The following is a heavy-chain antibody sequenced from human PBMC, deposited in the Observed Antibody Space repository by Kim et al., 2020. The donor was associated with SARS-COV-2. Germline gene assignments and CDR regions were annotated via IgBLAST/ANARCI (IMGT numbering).Heavy chain of an antibody. V-gene: IGHV4-39*07. J-gene: IGHJ5*02. D-gene: IGHD3-9*01. CDR1: GGSISNSNYY. Sequence: SETLSLTCTVSGGSISNSNYYWGWMRQPPGKRLEWIGSVYYSGSTYYPPSLKSRVTISLDTSNNQFSLNLRSVTAADTAVYYCGRAGWMYYDILTHPWGQGILVTVSS. CDR2: VYYSGST. CDR3: GRAGWMYYDILTHP.